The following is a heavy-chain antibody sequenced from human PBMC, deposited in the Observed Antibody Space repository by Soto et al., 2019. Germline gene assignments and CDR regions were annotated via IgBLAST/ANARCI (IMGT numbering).Heavy chain of an antibody. D-gene: IGHD6-13*01. CDR1: GFTFSSYG. Sequence: GGSLRLSCAASGFTFSSYGMHWVRQAPGKGLEWVAVISYDGSNKYYADSVKGRFTISRDNSKNTLYLQMNSLRAEDTAVYYCAKDRRGIAAAGTGNWFDPWGQGTLVTVS. CDR3: AKDRRGIAAAGTGNWFDP. J-gene: IGHJ5*02. V-gene: IGHV3-30*18. CDR2: ISYDGSNK.